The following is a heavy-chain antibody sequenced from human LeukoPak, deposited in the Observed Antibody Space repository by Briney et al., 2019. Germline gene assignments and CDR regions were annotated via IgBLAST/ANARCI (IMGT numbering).Heavy chain of an antibody. V-gene: IGHV4-39*01. CDR2: IHSSGST. J-gene: IGHJ4*02. CDR3: ARHWGSSGWNYFDY. Sequence: SETLSLTCTVSGSSISSSGFYWGWIRQPPGKGLEWIGSIHSSGSTYYNPSLKSRVTISVDTSKNQFSLKLSSVTAADTAVYYCARHWGSSGWNYFDYWGQGTLVTVSS. D-gene: IGHD6-19*01. CDR1: GSSISSSGFY.